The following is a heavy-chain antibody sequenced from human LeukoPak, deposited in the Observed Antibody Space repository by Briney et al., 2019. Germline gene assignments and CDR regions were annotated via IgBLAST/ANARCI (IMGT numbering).Heavy chain of an antibody. J-gene: IGHJ4*02. CDR3: AGGDPYRVYDYPGV. CDR1: GFTFSTYA. Sequence: PGRSLRLSCAASGFTFSTYAMHWVRQAPGKGLEWVTIISYDGSKKYYADSVRGRFTISRDNSKNTLYLQMNSLRLEDTALYYCAGGDPYRVYDYPGVWGQGTLVTVSS. D-gene: IGHD5/OR15-5a*01. CDR2: ISYDGSKK. V-gene: IGHV3-30*04.